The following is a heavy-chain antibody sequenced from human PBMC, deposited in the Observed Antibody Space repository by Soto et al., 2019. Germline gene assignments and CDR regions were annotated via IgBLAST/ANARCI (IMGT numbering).Heavy chain of an antibody. CDR3: ARAMYYDFWSGYYNTRNNWFDP. J-gene: IGHJ5*02. CDR2: IIPIFGTA. CDR1: GGTFSSYA. D-gene: IGHD3-3*01. Sequence: GPPVKVSCKASGGTFSSYAISWVRQAPGQGLEWMGGIIPIFGTANYAQKFQGRVTITADESTSTAYMELSSLRSEDTAVYYCARAMYYDFWSGYYNTRNNWFDPWGQGTLVTVSS. V-gene: IGHV1-69*13.